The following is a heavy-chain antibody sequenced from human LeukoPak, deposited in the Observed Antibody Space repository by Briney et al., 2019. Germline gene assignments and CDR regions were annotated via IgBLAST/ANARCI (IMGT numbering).Heavy chain of an antibody. J-gene: IGHJ3*02. Sequence: SETLSLTCTVSGGSISSSSYYWGWIRQPPGKGLEWIGSIYYSGSTYYNPSLKSRVTISVDTSKNQFSLKLSSVTAADTAVYYYLTRRGIRRDYDFWSGYYTDAFDIWDQVTMVTVSS. CDR2: IYYSGST. V-gene: IGHV4-39*01. CDR3: LTRRGIRRDYDFWSGYYTDAFDI. D-gene: IGHD3-3*01. CDR1: GGSISSSSYY.